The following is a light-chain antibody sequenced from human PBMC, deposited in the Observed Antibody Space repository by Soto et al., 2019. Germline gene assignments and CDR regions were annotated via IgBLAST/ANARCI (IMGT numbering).Light chain of an antibody. V-gene: IGKV1-6*02. J-gene: IGKJ1*01. CDR2: GAS. CDR3: LQDDDYPRT. CDR1: EDIGSE. Sequence: AIQMTQSPSSLSGSVGDRLIITCRASEDIGSELGWYQHRPGTAPKLLVYGASRLESGVPSRFSASGSGTYFTLVINNMQPEDCATYYCLQDDDYPRTFGQGTKLEL.